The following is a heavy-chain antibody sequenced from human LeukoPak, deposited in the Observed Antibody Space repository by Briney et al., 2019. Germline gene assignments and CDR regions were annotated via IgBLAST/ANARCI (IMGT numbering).Heavy chain of an antibody. CDR2: ISSGSTI. D-gene: IGHD6-19*01. Sequence: PGGSLRLSCAASGFTFSSYEMNWVRQAPGKRLEWVSYISSGSTIYDADSVKGRFTISRDNAKNSLYLQMNSLRAEDTAVYYCARESIAVTGAPFDYWGQGTLVTVSS. CDR3: ARESIAVTGAPFDY. CDR1: GFTFSSYE. V-gene: IGHV3-48*03. J-gene: IGHJ4*02.